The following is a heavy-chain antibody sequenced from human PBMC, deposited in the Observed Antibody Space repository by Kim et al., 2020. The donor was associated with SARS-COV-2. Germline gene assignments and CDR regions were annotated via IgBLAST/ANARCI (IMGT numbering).Heavy chain of an antibody. V-gene: IGHV1-18*01. CDR2: ISAYNGNT. J-gene: IGHJ6*04. Sequence: ASVKVSCKASGYTFTSYGISWVRQAPGQGLEWMGWISAYNGNTNYAQKLQGRVTMTTDTSTSTAYMELRSLISDDTAVYYCARDGAITIFGVGNYYYYGMDVWGKGTAVTVSS. D-gene: IGHD3-3*01. CDR3: ARDGAITIFGVGNYYYYGMDV. CDR1: GYTFTSYG.